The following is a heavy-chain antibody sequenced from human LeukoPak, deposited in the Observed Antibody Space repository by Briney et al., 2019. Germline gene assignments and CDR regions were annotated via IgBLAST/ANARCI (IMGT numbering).Heavy chain of an antibody. J-gene: IGHJ4*02. CDR1: GYTFTSYY. CDR3: ARNGPDITMVRGVIGPTLDY. Sequence: ASVKVSCKASGYTFTSYYMHWVRQAPGQGLEWMGIINPSGGSTSYAQKFQGRVTMTRDTSTSTVYMELSSLRSEDTAVYYCARNGPDITMVRGVIGPTLDYWGQGTLVTVSS. D-gene: IGHD3-10*01. CDR2: INPSGGST. V-gene: IGHV1-46*01.